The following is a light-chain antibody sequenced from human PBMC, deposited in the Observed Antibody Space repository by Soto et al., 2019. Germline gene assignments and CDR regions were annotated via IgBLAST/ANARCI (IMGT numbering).Light chain of an antibody. Sequence: DIQMTQSPSSLSASVGDRVTITCQASQDIIKYLNWYQQKPGKAPKLLIYDVFNLDTGVPSRFSGSGSVTHFTFTSSRLKPEDVATYDCQQYESLPTVGGGTKVDIK. CDR1: QDIIKY. CDR3: QQYESLPT. V-gene: IGKV1-33*01. CDR2: DVF. J-gene: IGKJ4*01.